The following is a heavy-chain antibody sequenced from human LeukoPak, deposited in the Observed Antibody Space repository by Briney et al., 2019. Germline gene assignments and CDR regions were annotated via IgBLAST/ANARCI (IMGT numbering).Heavy chain of an antibody. J-gene: IGHJ6*02. CDR1: GFTFSSYS. Sequence: GGSLRLSCAASGFTFSSYSMNWVRQAPGKGLEWVSSISSSTSYIYYAESVKGRFTISRDNAKNSLYLQMNSLRAEDTAIYFCARVGYYGSGSYQLPYYYYGMDVWGQGTTVTVSS. D-gene: IGHD3-10*01. CDR2: ISSSTSYI. CDR3: ARVGYYGSGSYQLPYYYYGMDV. V-gene: IGHV3-21*01.